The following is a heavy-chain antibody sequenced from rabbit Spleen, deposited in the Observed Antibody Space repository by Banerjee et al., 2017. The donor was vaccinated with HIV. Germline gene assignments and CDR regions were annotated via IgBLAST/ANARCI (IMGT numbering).Heavy chain of an antibody. Sequence: QEQLLESGGGLVKPEGSLKLSCTASGFSFSDKAVMCWVRQAPGRGLEWIACIDTGSSGFTYFASWAKGRFTVSRTSSTTVTLQMTSLTAADTARYFCARYVYGRGDYDLWGQGTLVTVS. CDR1: GFSFSDKAV. V-gene: IGHV1S45*01. CDR2: IDTGSSGFT. CDR3: ARYVYGRGDYDL. J-gene: IGHJ3*01. D-gene: IGHD2-1*01.